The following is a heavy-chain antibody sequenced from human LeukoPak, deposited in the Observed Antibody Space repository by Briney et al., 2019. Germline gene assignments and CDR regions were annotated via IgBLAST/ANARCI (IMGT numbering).Heavy chain of an antibody. Sequence: SVKVSCKASGGTFSSYAISWVRQAPGQGLEWMGRIIPILGIANSAQKVQGRVTITADKSTSTAYMELSSLRSEDTAVYYCARDPSLPIASHWFDPWGQGTLVAVSS. J-gene: IGHJ5*02. D-gene: IGHD6-6*01. CDR3: ARDPSLPIASHWFDP. CDR2: IIPILGIA. CDR1: GGTFSSYA. V-gene: IGHV1-69*04.